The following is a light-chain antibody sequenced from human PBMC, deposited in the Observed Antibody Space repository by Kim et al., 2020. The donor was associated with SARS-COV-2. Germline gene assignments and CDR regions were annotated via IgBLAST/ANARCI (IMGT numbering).Light chain of an antibody. CDR1: QGISNY. V-gene: IGKV1-27*01. CDR3: QKYNSAPRT. Sequence: DIQMTQSPSSLSASVGDRVTITCRASQGISNYLAWYQQKPGKVPKLLIYDASTLQSGVPYRFSGSGSGTDFTLTISSLQPKDVATYYCQKYNSAPRTFGQGTKVEIK. CDR2: DAS. J-gene: IGKJ1*01.